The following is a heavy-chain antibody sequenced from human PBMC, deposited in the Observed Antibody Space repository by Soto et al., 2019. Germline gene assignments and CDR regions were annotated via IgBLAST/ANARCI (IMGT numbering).Heavy chain of an antibody. CDR1: GGSVSGGSYC. Sequence: SETLSLTCTVSGGSVSGGSYCWSWIRQPPGKGLEWIGYIYYSGSTYYNPSLKSRVTISEDTSKNQFSLKLSSVTAADTAVYYCAREMATISLDYWGQGTLVTAPQ. V-gene: IGHV4-61*01. CDR2: IYYSGST. CDR3: AREMATISLDY. J-gene: IGHJ4*02. D-gene: IGHD5-12*01.